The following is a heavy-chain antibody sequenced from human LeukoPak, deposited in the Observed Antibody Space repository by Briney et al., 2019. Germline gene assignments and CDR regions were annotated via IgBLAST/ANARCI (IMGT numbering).Heavy chain of an antibody. CDR2: IYYSGST. Sequence: TLSLTFTVSGGSISSGDYYWSWIRPPPGKGLEWIGYIYYSGSTYYNPSLKRRVTISGDTSKNQFSLKLSSVTAADTAVYYCARFLKRRRYCSSTSCLPYFDYWGQGTLVTVSS. J-gene: IGHJ4*02. CDR3: ARFLKRRRYCSSTSCLPYFDY. D-gene: IGHD2-2*01. V-gene: IGHV4-30-4*08. CDR1: GGSISSGDYY.